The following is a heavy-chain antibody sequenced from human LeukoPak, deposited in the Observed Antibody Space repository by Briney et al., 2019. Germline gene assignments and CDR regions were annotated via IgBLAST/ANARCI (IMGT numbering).Heavy chain of an antibody. Sequence: PGGSLRLSCAASGFTLSGYGMHWVRQAPGKGLEWVAFIRYDGSNKDYADSVKGRFTTSRDNSKNTLYLQMNSLRAEDTAVYYCAKDRGYSYGDFDFWGQGTLVTVSS. V-gene: IGHV3-30*02. J-gene: IGHJ4*02. CDR1: GFTLSGYG. D-gene: IGHD5-18*01. CDR3: AKDRGYSYGDFDF. CDR2: IRYDGSNK.